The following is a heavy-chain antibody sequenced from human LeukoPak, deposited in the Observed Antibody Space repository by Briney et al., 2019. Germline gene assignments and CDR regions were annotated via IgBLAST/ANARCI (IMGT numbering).Heavy chain of an antibody. V-gene: IGHV3-23*01. CDR3: ARHSSGNLQPFDS. CDR2: ISGSGSNT. D-gene: IGHD3-22*01. CDR1: GFTFSNYA. J-gene: IGHJ4*02. Sequence: GGSLRLSCAASGFTFSNYAMSWVRQAPGKGLEWVSGISGSGSNTHYADSVKGRFTISRDNSKNTLYLQMNSQGAEDTGVYYCARHSSGNLQPFDSWGQGTLVSVSS.